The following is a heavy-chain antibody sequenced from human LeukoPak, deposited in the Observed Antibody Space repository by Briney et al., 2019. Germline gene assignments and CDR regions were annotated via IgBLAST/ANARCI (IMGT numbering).Heavy chain of an antibody. CDR1: GFTFSSYA. CDR2: IYDSGGNT. J-gene: IGHJ4*02. D-gene: IGHD3-10*01. Sequence: PGGSLRLSCAASGFTFSSYAMSWVRQAPGKGLEWVSLIYDSGGNTYYADSVKGRFTISRDNSKNTLFLQMSSPRAEDTAVYYCAKTSAGIRGGYFDYWGQGTLVTVSS. V-gene: IGHV3-23*01. CDR3: AKTSAGIRGGYFDY.